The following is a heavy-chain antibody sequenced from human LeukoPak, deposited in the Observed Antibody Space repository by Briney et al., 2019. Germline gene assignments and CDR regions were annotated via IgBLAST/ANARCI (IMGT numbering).Heavy chain of an antibody. CDR2: IRGSGDTT. J-gene: IGHJ4*02. CDR1: GFTFSNYA. V-gene: IGHV3-23*01. CDR3: AKTTVGYSSGRYPGWPADC. Sequence: GGSLTLSCAASGFTFSNYAMSWVRQAPGKGLEWVSGIRGSGDTTYYADSVKARFTISRDNSKNTVYLQMNSLTADDTAVYYCAKTTVGYSSGRYPGWPADCWGQGTLVTVSS. D-gene: IGHD6-19*01.